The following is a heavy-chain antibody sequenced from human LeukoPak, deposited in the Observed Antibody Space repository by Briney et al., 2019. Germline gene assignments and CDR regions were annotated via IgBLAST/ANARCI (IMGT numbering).Heavy chain of an antibody. D-gene: IGHD4-23*01. CDR2: IYYSGST. CDR3: ARSTVVTTYFDY. Sequence: SETLSLTCTVSGGSISSYYWSWIQQPPGKGLEWIGYIYYSGSTNYNPSLKSRVTISVDTSKNQFSLKLSSVTAADTAVYYCARSTVVTTYFDYWGQGTLVTVSS. V-gene: IGHV4-59*01. CDR1: GGSISSYY. J-gene: IGHJ4*02.